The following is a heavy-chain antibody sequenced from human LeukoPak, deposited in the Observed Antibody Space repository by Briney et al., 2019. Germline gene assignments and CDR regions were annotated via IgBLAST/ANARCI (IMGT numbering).Heavy chain of an antibody. V-gene: IGHV3-23*01. CDR3: AGRPTGYSSGYIH. D-gene: IGHD5-18*01. J-gene: IGHJ4*02. CDR2: ISGSAHKI. CDR1: GITFSNYA. Sequence: GGSLRLSCVASGITFSNYAVSWVRQAPEKGLDWVSVISGSAHKIRYADSVKGRFTISRDNSENIVYLQMNNQRVEDTAVYYCAGRPTGYSSGYIHWGQGTLVTVSS.